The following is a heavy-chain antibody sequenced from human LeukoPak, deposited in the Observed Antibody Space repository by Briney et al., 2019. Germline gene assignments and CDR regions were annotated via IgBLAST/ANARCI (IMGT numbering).Heavy chain of an antibody. J-gene: IGHJ6*03. D-gene: IGHD3-10*01. CDR1: GGSFSGYY. V-gene: IGHV4-34*01. CDR2: INHSGST. Sequence: SETLSLTCAVYGGSFSGYYWSWIRQPPGKGLEWIGEINHSGSTNYNPSLKSRVTISVDTSKNQFSLKLSSVTAADTAVYYCARVRVRGASGYMDVWGKGTTVTISS. CDR3: ARVRVRGASGYMDV.